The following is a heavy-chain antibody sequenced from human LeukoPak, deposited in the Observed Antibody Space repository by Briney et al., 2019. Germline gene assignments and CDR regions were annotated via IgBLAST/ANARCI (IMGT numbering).Heavy chain of an antibody. D-gene: IGHD3-22*01. CDR2: MKQDGSEK. V-gene: IGHV3-7*03. Sequence: GGSLRLSCAASGFTFSSYGMHWVRQAPGKGLEWVANMKQDGSEKYYVDSVKGRFTISRDNAKNSLYLQMNSLRAEDTAVYYCARAPYYSHVEFYFDYWGQGTLVTVSS. J-gene: IGHJ4*02. CDR3: ARAPYYSHVEFYFDY. CDR1: GFTFSSYG.